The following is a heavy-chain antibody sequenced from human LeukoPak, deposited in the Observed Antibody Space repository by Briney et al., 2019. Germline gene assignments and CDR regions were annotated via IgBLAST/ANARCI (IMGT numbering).Heavy chain of an antibody. CDR1: GFTFSSYA. J-gene: IGHJ4*02. V-gene: IGHV3-30*04. CDR3: ARDFMITSGGVIVPTAGDY. D-gene: IGHD3-16*02. CDR2: ISYDGSNK. Sequence: GGSLRLSCAASGFTFSSYAMHWVRQAPGKGLEWVAVISYDGSNKYYADSVKGRFTISRDNSKNTLYLQMNSLRAEDTAVYYCARDFMITSGGVIVPTAGDYWGQGTLVTVSS.